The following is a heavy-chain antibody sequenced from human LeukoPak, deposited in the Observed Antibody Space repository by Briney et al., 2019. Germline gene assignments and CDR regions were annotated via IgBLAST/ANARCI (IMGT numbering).Heavy chain of an antibody. Sequence: ASLKVSCKASGYTFTMSGISWVRQAPGQGLEWMGWISSYNGKTNYAERLQGRVTMTTDTSTSTAYMELRSLRSDDTAVYYCARGLTMVRGVTKPTWFDPWGQGTLVTVSS. CDR3: ARGLTMVRGVTKPTWFDP. CDR2: ISSYNGKT. J-gene: IGHJ5*02. D-gene: IGHD3-10*01. V-gene: IGHV1-18*01. CDR1: GYTFTMSG.